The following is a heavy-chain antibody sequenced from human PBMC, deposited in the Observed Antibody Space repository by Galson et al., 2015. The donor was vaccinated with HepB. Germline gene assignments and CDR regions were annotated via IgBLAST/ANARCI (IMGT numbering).Heavy chain of an antibody. CDR3: VSGRVGATFDY. J-gene: IGHJ4*02. D-gene: IGHD1-26*01. V-gene: IGHV3-23*01. Sequence: SLRLSCAASGFTFSSYAMSWVRQAPGKGLEWVSAISGSGGSTYYADSVKGRFTISRDNSKNTLYLQMNSLRAEDTAVYYCVSGRVGATFDYWGQGTLVTVSS. CDR2: ISGSGGST. CDR1: GFTFSSYA.